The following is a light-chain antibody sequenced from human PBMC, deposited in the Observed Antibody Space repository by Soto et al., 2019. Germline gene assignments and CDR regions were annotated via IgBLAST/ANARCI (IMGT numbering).Light chain of an antibody. CDR3: RQRSNWPLLT. V-gene: IGKV3-11*01. J-gene: IGKJ4*01. CDR2: DAS. CDR1: QSVSNS. Sequence: EIVLTQSPATLSLSPGERATLSCRASQSVSNSLAWYQQKPGQAPRLLIYDASNRATGIPARFSGSGSGTDFTLTISSLEPEDFAVYFCRQRSNWPLLTFGGGTKVEIK.